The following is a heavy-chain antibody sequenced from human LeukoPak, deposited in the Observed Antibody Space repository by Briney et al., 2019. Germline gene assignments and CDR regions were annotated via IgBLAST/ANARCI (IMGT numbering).Heavy chain of an antibody. Sequence: AGGSLRLSCAASGFTCSDHYMDWVRQAPGKGLEWVGRTRNKEKSYTTEYAASVRGRFTVSSDDSKNSLYLQMNSLRSDDTAVYYCVRSGSSAQADYPYYAMDVWGQGTTVTVSS. CDR2: TRNKEKSYTT. D-gene: IGHD1-26*01. J-gene: IGHJ6*02. V-gene: IGHV3-72*01. CDR1: GFTCSDHY. CDR3: VRSGSSAQADYPYYAMDV.